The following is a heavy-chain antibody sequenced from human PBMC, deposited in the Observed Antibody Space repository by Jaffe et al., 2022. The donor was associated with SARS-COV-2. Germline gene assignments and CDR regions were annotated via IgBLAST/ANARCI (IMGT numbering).Heavy chain of an antibody. CDR3: AREGGVYCSGGSCYTGGFDY. CDR2: IYTSGST. J-gene: IGHJ4*02. D-gene: IGHD2-15*01. V-gene: IGHV4-61*02. Sequence: QVQLQESGPGLVKPSQTLSLTCTVSGGSISSGSYYWSWIRQPAGKGLEWIGRIYTSGSTNYNPSLKSRVTISVDTSKNQFSLKLSSVTAADTAVYYCAREGGVYCSGGSCYTGGFDYWGQGTLVTVSS. CDR1: GGSISSGSYY.